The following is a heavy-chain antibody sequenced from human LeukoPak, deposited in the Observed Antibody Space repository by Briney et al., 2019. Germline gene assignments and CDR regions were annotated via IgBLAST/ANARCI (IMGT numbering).Heavy chain of an antibody. Sequence: GGSLRLSCAASGFSFCSYWVHWVRHAPGTGLLWVSRINSYRCSTDYADSVMGLFTISRDNAKYTVYLHMSSLRAEDAALYYCARVRDPFGMDVWGQGTTVTVSS. V-gene: IGHV3-74*01. CDR2: INSYRCST. CDR1: GFSFCSYW. J-gene: IGHJ6*02. D-gene: IGHD3-10*01. CDR3: ARVRDPFGMDV.